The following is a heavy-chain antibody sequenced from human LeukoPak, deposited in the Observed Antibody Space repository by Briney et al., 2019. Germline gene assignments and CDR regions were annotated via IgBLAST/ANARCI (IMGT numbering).Heavy chain of an antibody. V-gene: IGHV3-33*01. D-gene: IGHD4-17*01. J-gene: IGHJ5*02. CDR2: IWYDGSNK. CDR1: GFTFNSYG. Sequence: GGSLRVSCAASGFTFNSYGMHWVRQARGKGLEWVAVIWYDGSNKYYADSVKGRFTISRDNSKNTLYLQMNSLRAEDTAVYYCARDPFGDYGSWFDPWGQGTLVTVSS. CDR3: ARDPFGDYGSWFDP.